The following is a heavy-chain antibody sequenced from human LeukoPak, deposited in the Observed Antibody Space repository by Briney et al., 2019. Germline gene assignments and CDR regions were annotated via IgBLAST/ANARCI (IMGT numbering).Heavy chain of an antibody. D-gene: IGHD5-18*01. V-gene: IGHV4-34*01. Sequence: NSSETLSLTCAVYGGPFSGYYWSWIRQPPGKGLEWIGEINHSGSTNYNPSLKSRVTISVDTSKNQFSLKLSSVTAADTAVYYCARSRYSYGYYFDYWGQGTLVTVSS. J-gene: IGHJ4*02. CDR3: ARSRYSYGYYFDY. CDR1: GGPFSGYY. CDR2: INHSGST.